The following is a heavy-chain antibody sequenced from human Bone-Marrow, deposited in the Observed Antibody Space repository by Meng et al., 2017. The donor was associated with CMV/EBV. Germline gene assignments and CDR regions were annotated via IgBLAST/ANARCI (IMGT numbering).Heavy chain of an antibody. CDR2: INPSGGST. V-gene: IGHV1-46*01. D-gene: IGHD3-22*01. Sequence: ASVKVSCKASGYTFTSYYMHWVRQAPGQGLEWMGIINPSGGSTSYAQKFQGRVTMTRDTSTSTVYMELSSLRSEDTAVYYCARDTVRGYYYDSNGYYYWGQGTLVTVSS. J-gene: IGHJ4*02. CDR3: ARDTVRGYYYDSNGYYY. CDR1: GYTFTSYY.